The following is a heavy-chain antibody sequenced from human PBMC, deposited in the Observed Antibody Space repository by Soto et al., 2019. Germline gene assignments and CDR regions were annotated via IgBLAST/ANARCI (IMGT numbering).Heavy chain of an antibody. V-gene: IGHV3-7*05. D-gene: IGHD3-16*01. CDR2: IKQDGSEK. J-gene: IGHJ3*02. CDR1: GFTFSSYW. CDR3: ARVGYDYIWGSLDAFDI. Sequence: GGSLRLSCAASGFTFSSYWMSWVRQAPGKGLEWVANIKQDGSEKYYVDSVKGRFTISRDNAKNSLYLQMNSLRAEDTAVYYCARVGYDYIWGSLDAFDIWGQGTMVTVSS.